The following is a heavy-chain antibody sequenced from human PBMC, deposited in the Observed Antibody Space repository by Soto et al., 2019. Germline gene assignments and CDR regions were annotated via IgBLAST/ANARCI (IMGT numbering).Heavy chain of an antibody. Sequence: PSETLSLTCAVYGGSFSGYYWSWIRQPPGKGLEWIGEINHSGSTNYYPSLKSRVTISVDTSKNQFSLKLSSVTAADTAVYYCARPLYDILTGYYYWGQGTLVTVSS. J-gene: IGHJ4*02. CDR3: ARPLYDILTGYYY. CDR1: GGSFSGYY. D-gene: IGHD3-9*01. V-gene: IGHV4-34*01. CDR2: INHSGST.